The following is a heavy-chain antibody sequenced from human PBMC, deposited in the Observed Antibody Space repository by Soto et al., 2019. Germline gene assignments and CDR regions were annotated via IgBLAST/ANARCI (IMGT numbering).Heavy chain of an antibody. Sequence: GAPLRLSCTAPGFTFPDAWMSWVRQAPGTVLEWVGRIKTQDDGGTADFAAPVKGRFTTSRDESKNTLYLQRNNLKTEDTAVYYCTTRALDYWGQGALVTVSS. CDR1: GFTFPDAW. V-gene: IGHV3-15*01. J-gene: IGHJ4*02. CDR2: IKTQDDGGTA. CDR3: TTRALDY.